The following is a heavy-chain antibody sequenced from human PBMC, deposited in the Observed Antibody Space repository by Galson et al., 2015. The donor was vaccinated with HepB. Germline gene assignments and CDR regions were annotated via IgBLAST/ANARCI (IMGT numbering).Heavy chain of an antibody. CDR2: IWDDGGSK. Sequence: SLGLSCAASGFAFSNYGMHWVRQAPGKGLEWVWIIWDDGGSKYYAESMKGRLTISRDTSKNTVSLQVNSLRPEDTAVYYCARDVRSCSSSSCPGWYSYMDVWGKGTSVTVSS. V-gene: IGHV3-33*01. CDR1: GFAFSNYG. J-gene: IGHJ6*03. D-gene: IGHD2-2*01. CDR3: ARDVRSCSSSSCPGWYSYMDV.